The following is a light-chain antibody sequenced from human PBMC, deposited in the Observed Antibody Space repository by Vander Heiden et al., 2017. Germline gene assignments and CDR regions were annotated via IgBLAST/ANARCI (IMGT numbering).Light chain of an antibody. J-gene: IGLJ1*01. CDR2: QDS. CDR3: QAWDSSTAGV. Sequence: SYELTQPPSVSVSPGQTASITCSGDKLGDKYACWYQQKPGQSPVLVIYQDSKRRSGIPERFSGSNSGNTATLTISGTQAMDEADYYCQAWDSSTAGVFGTGTKVTVL. CDR1: KLGDKY. V-gene: IGLV3-1*01.